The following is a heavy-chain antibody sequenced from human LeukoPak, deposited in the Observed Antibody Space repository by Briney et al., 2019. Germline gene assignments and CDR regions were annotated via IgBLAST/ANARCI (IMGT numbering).Heavy chain of an antibody. Sequence: ASVKVSCKASGYTFTGYYMHWVRQAPGQGLEWMGGFDPEDGETIYAQKFQGRVTMTEDTSTDTAYMELSSLRSEDTAVYYCATLVGATTYGYFDYWGQGTLVTVSS. CDR2: FDPEDGET. CDR1: GYTFTGYY. CDR3: ATLVGATTYGYFDY. D-gene: IGHD1-26*01. J-gene: IGHJ4*02. V-gene: IGHV1-24*01.